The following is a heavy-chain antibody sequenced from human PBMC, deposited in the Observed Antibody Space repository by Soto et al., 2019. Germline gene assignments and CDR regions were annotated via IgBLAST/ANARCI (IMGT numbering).Heavy chain of an antibody. V-gene: IGHV4-34*01. CDR3: ARGRSSGWYRGYFDY. J-gene: IGHJ4*02. Sequence: SETLSLTCAVYGGSFSGYYWSWIRQPPGKGLEWIGEINHSGSTNYNPSLKSRVTISVDTSKNQFSLKLSSVTAADTAVYYCARGRSSGWYRGYFDYWGQGTLVTVSS. CDR2: INHSGST. D-gene: IGHD6-19*01. CDR1: GGSFSGYY.